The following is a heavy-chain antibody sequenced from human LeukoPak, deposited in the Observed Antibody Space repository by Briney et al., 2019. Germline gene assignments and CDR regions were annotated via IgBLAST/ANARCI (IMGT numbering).Heavy chain of an antibody. CDR3: ARPAYYYDSSGHYYEYFQY. CDR1: GGSISSSSCY. J-gene: IGHJ1*01. D-gene: IGHD3-22*01. CDR2: IYYSGST. V-gene: IGHV4-39*01. Sequence: SETLSLTCTVSGGSISSSSCYWGWIRQPPGKGLEWIGSIYYSGSTYYNPSLKSRVTISVDTSKNQFSLKLSSVTAADTAVYYCARPAYYYDSSGHYYEYFQYWGQGTLVTVSS.